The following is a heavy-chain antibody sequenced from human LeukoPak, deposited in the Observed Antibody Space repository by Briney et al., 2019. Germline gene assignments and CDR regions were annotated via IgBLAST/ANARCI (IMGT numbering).Heavy chain of an antibody. CDR3: ARALGYCSGGSCYSYYYYYMDV. D-gene: IGHD2-15*01. Sequence: GASVTVSCKASGYTFTGNYMHWVRQAPGQGLEWMGRINPNSGGTNYGRKFQGRVTMTRDTSISTAYMELSRLRSDDTAVYYCARALGYCSGGSCYSYYYYYMDVWGKGTTVTVSS. V-gene: IGHV1-2*06. CDR1: GYTFTGNY. CDR2: INPNSGGT. J-gene: IGHJ6*03.